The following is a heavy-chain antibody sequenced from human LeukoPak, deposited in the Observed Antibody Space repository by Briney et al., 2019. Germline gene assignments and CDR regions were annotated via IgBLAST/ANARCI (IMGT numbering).Heavy chain of an antibody. CDR1: GYTFTSYG. V-gene: IGHV1-18*04. CDR3: ARLLALPDWYFDL. D-gene: IGHD2-15*01. Sequence: GASVKVSCKASGYTFTSYGISWVRQAPGQGLEWMGWISAYNGNTNYAQKLQGRVTMTTDTSTSTAYIEQRSLRSADTAVYYCARLLALPDWYFDLWGRGPLVTVSS. J-gene: IGHJ2*01. CDR2: ISAYNGNT.